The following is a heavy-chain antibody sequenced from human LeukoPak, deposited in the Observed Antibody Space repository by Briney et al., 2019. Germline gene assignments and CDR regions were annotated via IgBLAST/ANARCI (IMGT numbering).Heavy chain of an antibody. CDR2: ISSSGRTA. V-gene: IGHV3-48*03. CDR3: ARDSGYDY. Sequence: GGSLRLSCAASGFTFSSYEMNWVRQAPGKGLEWVSYISSSGRTAYYAESVKGRFTISRDNAKNSLFLQMNSLRVEDAAVYYCARDSGYDYWGQGTLVTVSS. D-gene: IGHD5-12*01. J-gene: IGHJ4*02. CDR1: GFTFSSYE.